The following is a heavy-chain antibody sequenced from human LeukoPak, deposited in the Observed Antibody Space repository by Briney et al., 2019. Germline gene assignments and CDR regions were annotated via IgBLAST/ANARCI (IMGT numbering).Heavy chain of an antibody. J-gene: IGHJ4*02. CDR2: ISSSGSTI. D-gene: IGHD3-22*01. CDR3: ARVIVVVHKLFDY. CDR1: GFTFSDYY. V-gene: IGHV3-11*04. Sequence: GGSLRLSCAASGFTFSDYYMSWIRQAPGKGLEWVSYISSSGSTIYYADSVKGRFTISRDNAKNSLYLQMNSLRAEDTAVYYCARVIVVVHKLFDYWGQGTLVTVSS.